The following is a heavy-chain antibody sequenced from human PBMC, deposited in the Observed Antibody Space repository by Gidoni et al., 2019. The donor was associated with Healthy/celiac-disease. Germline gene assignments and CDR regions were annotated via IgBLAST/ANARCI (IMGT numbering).Heavy chain of an antibody. V-gene: IGHV4-4*02. CDR2: IYHSGST. J-gene: IGHJ4*02. D-gene: IGHD4-17*01. CDR1: GGSILSSNW. Sequence: QVQLQQSGPGLVMPSGPLSITCPFSGGSILSSNWWSWVRQPPGKGLEWIGEIYHSGSTNYNPSLKSRVTISVDKSKNQFSLKLSSVTAADTAVYYCARDQGRTTVTTLGYWGQGTLVTVSS. CDR3: ARDQGRTTVTTLGY.